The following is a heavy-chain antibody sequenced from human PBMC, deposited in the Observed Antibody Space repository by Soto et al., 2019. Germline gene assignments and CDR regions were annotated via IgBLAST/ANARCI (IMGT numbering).Heavy chain of an antibody. J-gene: IGHJ6*02. CDR2: MNPNSGNT. CDR1: GYTFTSYD. Sequence: QVQLVQSGAEVKKPGASVKVSCKASGYTFTSYDINWVRQATGQGLEWMGWMNPNSGNTGYAQKFQGRVTMTRNTSISTAYMERSRLRSEDTAVYYCARGALIAAAGGYYYYYGMDVWGQGTTVTVSS. D-gene: IGHD6-13*01. CDR3: ARGALIAAAGGYYYYYGMDV. V-gene: IGHV1-8*01.